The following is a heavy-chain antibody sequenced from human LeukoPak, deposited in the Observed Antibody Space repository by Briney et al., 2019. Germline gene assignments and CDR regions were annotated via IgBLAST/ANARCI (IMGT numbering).Heavy chain of an antibody. CDR2: IYYSGST. D-gene: IGHD3-3*01. CDR3: ARGSPEYDFWSGYYTRHDAFDI. V-gene: IGHV4-61*05. J-gene: IGHJ3*02. CDR1: GSSISSSSYY. Sequence: SETLSLTCTVSGSSISSSSYYWGWIRQPPGKGLEWIGYIYYSGSTNYNPSLKSRVTISVDTSKNQFSLKLSSVTAADTAVYYCARGSPEYDFWSGYYTRHDAFDIWGQGTMVTVSS.